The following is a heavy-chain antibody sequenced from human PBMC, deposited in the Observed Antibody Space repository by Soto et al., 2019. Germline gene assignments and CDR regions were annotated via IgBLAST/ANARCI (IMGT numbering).Heavy chain of an antibody. Sequence: QVQLVQSGAEVKKPGSSVKVSCKASGGTFSSYTISWVRQAPGQGLEWMGRIIPILGIANYAQKFQGRVTITAEKSPSTAYMELSSQRSEDTAVYYCARDWGWNDAEDAFDIWGQGTMVTVSS. CDR2: IIPILGIA. D-gene: IGHD1-1*01. CDR1: GGTFSSYT. CDR3: ARDWGWNDAEDAFDI. V-gene: IGHV1-69*08. J-gene: IGHJ3*02.